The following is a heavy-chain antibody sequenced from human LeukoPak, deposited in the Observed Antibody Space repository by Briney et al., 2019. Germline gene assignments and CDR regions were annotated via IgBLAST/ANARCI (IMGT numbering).Heavy chain of an antibody. D-gene: IGHD2-15*01. Sequence: ASVKVSCKASGYTFTGYYLHWVRQAPGQGLEWMGWLNPNGGATNYAQNFKVRVTMTRDTSISTAYMEVSGSDDTAVYYCARVGAGSCCHFEYWGQGTLVTVSS. V-gene: IGHV1-2*02. CDR3: ARVGAGSCCHFEY. J-gene: IGHJ4*02. CDR2: LNPNGGAT. CDR1: GYTFTGYY.